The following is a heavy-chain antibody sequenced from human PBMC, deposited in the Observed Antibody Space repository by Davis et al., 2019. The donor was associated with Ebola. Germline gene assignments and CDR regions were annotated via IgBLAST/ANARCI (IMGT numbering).Heavy chain of an antibody. V-gene: IGHV3-30*04. Sequence: PGGSLRLSCAASGFTFSSFAMHWVRQAPGKGLEWVAVIPYDGKDISYAESVRGRFTISRDNSKNTLHLQMNNLRTEDTAIYYCVREIYDYVWLAYLDRWGQGTRVTVSP. CDR3: VREIYDYVWLAYLDR. CDR2: IPYDGKDI. J-gene: IGHJ4*02. CDR1: GFTFSSFA. D-gene: IGHD3-16*01.